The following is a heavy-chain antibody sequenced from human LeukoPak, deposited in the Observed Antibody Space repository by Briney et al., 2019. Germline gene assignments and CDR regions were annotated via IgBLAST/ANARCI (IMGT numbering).Heavy chain of an antibody. Sequence: ASVKVSCKVSGYTLTELSMHWVRQAPGKGLEWMGGFDPEDGETIYAQKFQGRVTMTEDTSTDTAYMELSSLRSEDTAVYYCATDQYYYDSSGYPRALYAFDIWGQGPMVTVSS. CDR1: GYTLTELS. D-gene: IGHD3-22*01. V-gene: IGHV1-24*01. CDR2: FDPEDGET. CDR3: ATDQYYYDSSGYPRALYAFDI. J-gene: IGHJ3*02.